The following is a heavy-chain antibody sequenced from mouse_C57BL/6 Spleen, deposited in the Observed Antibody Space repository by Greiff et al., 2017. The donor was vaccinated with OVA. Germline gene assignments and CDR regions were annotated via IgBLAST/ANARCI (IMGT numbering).Heavy chain of an antibody. CDR1: GYSFTGYY. Sequence: VHVKQSGPELVKPGASVKISCKASGYSFTGYYMHWVKQSPGNILEWIGYIYPYNGVSSYNQKFKGKATLTVDKSSSTAYMELRSLTSEDSAVYYCAGDSFAYWGQGTLVTVSA. J-gene: IGHJ3*01. CDR2: IYPYNGVS. CDR3: AGDSFAY. V-gene: IGHV1-31*01.